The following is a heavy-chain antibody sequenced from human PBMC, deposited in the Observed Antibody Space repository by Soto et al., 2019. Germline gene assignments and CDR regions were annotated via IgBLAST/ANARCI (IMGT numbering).Heavy chain of an antibody. D-gene: IGHD4-17*01. Sequence: QVQLVQSGAEVKKPGASVKVSCKASGYTFTSYGISWVRQAPGQGLEWMGWISAYNGNTNYAQKLQGRVTMTTDTSTSTAYMELRSLRSDDTAVYYCAGSDDYGDYHRPAATGNAFDIWGQGTMVTVSS. CDR1: GYTFTSYG. CDR3: AGSDDYGDYHRPAATGNAFDI. V-gene: IGHV1-18*01. CDR2: ISAYNGNT. J-gene: IGHJ3*02.